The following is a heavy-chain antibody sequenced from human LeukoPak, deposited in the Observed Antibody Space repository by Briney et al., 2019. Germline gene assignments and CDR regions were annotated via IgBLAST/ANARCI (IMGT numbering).Heavy chain of an antibody. CDR3: ARGMASGFSYSLDFDY. D-gene: IGHD5-18*01. CDR1: GDSISSYY. J-gene: IGHJ4*02. CDR2: IYSNGNT. V-gene: IGHV4-4*07. Sequence: SETLSLTCTVSGDSISSYYWHWIRQPAGQGLEWIGRIYSNGNTNYNPSLKSRVTMSLDTSKKQFSLELSFVTAADTAVYFCARGMASGFSYSLDFDYWGRGTLVTVSS.